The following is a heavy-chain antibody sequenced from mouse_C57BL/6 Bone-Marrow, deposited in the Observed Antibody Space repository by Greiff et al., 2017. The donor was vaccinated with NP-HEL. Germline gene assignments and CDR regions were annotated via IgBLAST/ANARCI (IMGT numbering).Heavy chain of an antibody. Sequence: EVKLMESEGGLVQPGSSMKLSCTASGFTFSDYYMAWVRQVPEKGLEWVANINYDGSSTYYLDSLKSRFIISRDNAKNILYLQMSSLKSEDTATYYCARIYSLYWYFDVWGTGTTVTVSS. CDR3: ARIYSLYWYFDV. D-gene: IGHD6-1*01. CDR2: INYDGSST. CDR1: GFTFSDYY. J-gene: IGHJ1*03. V-gene: IGHV5-16*01.